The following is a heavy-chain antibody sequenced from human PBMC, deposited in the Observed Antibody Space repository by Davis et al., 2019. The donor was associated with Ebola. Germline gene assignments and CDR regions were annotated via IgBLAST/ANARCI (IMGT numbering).Heavy chain of an antibody. D-gene: IGHD3-3*01. CDR2: LSSGGTSA. J-gene: IGHJ4*02. V-gene: IGHV3-23*01. CDR1: GFSFSSSA. CDR3: AKNRGPAVFGVAFFEN. Sequence: PGGSLRLSCVTSGFSFSSSAMSWVRQAPGKGLEWISGLSSGGTSAYYADSVKGRFTISRDNFKDTLYVQMNSLGAEDTAVYYCAKNRGPAVFGVAFFENWGQGTLVTVSS.